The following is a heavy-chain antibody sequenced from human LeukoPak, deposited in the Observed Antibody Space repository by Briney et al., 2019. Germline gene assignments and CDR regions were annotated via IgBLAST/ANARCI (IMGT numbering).Heavy chain of an antibody. J-gene: IGHJ6*03. D-gene: IGHD3-10*01. V-gene: IGHV3-53*01. CDR1: GFTVSSNY. CDR3: ARAYYGSGSLHYYYYYMDV. CDR2: IYSGGRT. Sequence: PGGSLRLSCAASGFTVSSNYMSWVRQAPGKGLEWVSVIYSGGRTYYADSVKGRFTISRDNSKNTLYLQMNSLRAEDTAVYYCARAYYGSGSLHYYYYYMDVWGKGTTVTISS.